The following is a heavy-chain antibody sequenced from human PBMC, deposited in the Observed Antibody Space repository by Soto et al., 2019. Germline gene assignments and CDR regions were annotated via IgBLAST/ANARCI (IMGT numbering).Heavy chain of an antibody. CDR1: GFSVTTSGVG. CDR3: ARLYYDILIGYYHHDY. V-gene: IGHV2-5*02. Sequence: SRPTLVNPTQTLTLTCSFSGFSVTTSGVGVGWIRQPPGKALEWLALIYRDDDKRYNPSLKSRLTITKDTSKNEVVLTMTNVDPADTATYYCARLYYDILIGYYHHDYWGQGTQVTVSS. J-gene: IGHJ4*02. CDR2: IYRDDDK. D-gene: IGHD3-9*01.